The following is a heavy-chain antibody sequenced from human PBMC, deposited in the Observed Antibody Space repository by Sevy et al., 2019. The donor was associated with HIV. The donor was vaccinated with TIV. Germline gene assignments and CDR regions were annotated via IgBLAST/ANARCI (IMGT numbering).Heavy chain of an antibody. V-gene: IGHV1-18*01. Sequence: ASVKVSCKASGYTFTSYGISWVRQAPGQGLEWMGWISAYNGNTNYAQKLQGIVTMTTDTSTSTAYMELRSLRSDDTAVYYCARAPPRLYSNRSPDWFDPWGQGTLVTVSS. CDR3: ARAPPRLYSNRSPDWFDP. J-gene: IGHJ5*02. CDR2: ISAYNGNT. CDR1: GYTFTSYG. D-gene: IGHD4-4*01.